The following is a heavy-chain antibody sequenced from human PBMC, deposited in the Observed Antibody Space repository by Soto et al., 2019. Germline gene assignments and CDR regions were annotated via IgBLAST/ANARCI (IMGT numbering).Heavy chain of an antibody. CDR3: GKDRRITGTIGDAFDI. CDR1: GFTFSSYA. D-gene: IGHD1-7*01. J-gene: IGHJ3*02. Sequence: GGSLRLSCSASGFTFSSYAMHWVRQAPGKGLEYVSAISSNGGSTYYADSVKGRFTISRDNSKNTLYLQMSSLRAEDTAVYYCGKDRRITGTIGDAFDIWGQGTMVTVSS. V-gene: IGHV3-64D*09. CDR2: ISSNGGST.